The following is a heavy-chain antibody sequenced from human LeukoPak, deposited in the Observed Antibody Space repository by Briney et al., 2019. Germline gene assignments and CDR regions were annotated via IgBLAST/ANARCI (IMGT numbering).Heavy chain of an antibody. CDR2: ISHSGST. CDR1: GGSISSGGYY. D-gene: IGHD1-1*01. V-gene: IGHV4-30-2*01. J-gene: IGHJ4*02. Sequence: SETLSLTCTVSGGSISSGGYYWSWIRQPPGKGLEWIGYISHSGSTHYNPSLRSRVTISVDRSKNQFSLKLTSVTAADTAVYYCVRDRELAYWGQGILVTVSS. CDR3: VRDRELAY.